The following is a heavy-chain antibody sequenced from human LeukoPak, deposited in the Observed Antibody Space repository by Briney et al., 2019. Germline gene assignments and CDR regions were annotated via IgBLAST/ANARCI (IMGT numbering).Heavy chain of an antibody. D-gene: IGHD2-8*01. J-gene: IGHJ4*02. Sequence: PSETLSLTCAVYGGSFSGYYWSWIRQPPGKGLEWIGEINHSGSTNYNPSLKSRVTISVDTSKNQFSLKLSSVTAADTAVYYCARDRYCTKGVCYFKRYYFDYWGQGTLVTVSS. CDR2: INHSGST. CDR3: ARDRYCTKGVCYFKRYYFDY. V-gene: IGHV4-34*01. CDR1: GGSFSGYY.